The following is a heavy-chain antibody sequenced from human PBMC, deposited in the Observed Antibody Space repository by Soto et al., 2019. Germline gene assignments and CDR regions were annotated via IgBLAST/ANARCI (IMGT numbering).Heavy chain of an antibody. V-gene: IGHV3-9*01. CDR3: ARGLYYYYGMDV. D-gene: IGHD3-16*01. Sequence: SLRLSCVASGFTFDDYAMHWVRQAPGKGLEWVSGISFNSGSIGYAESVKGRFTISRDNARNSLYLQMNSLRSDDTAVYYCARGLYYYYGMDVWGQGTTVTVSS. CDR2: ISFNSGSI. J-gene: IGHJ6*02. CDR1: GFTFDDYA.